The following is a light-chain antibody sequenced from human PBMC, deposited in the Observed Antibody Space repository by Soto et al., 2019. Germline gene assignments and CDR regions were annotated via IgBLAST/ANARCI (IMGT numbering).Light chain of an antibody. J-gene: IGKJ4*01. CDR1: QGITNY. CDR2: GAS. Sequence: DIQMTQSPSSLSSSAGDRVTITWRASQGITNYLAWYQQKPGKVPKLLIYGASTLQSGVPSRFSGSGSGTDFTLTINSLQPEDVATYYCQKYNDAPRTFGGGTKVDIK. CDR3: QKYNDAPRT. V-gene: IGKV1-27*01.